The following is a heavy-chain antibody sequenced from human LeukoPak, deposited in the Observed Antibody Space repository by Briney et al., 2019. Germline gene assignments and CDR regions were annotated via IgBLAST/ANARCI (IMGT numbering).Heavy chain of an antibody. D-gene: IGHD5-24*01. CDR3: ARGKRSTLDY. V-gene: IGHV1-69*01. Sequence: GASVKVSCKASGGTFSSYAISWVRQAPGQGLEWMGGITPIFGTANYAQKLQGRVTITADESTSTAYMELSSLRSEDTAVYYCARGKRSTLDYWGQGTLVTVSS. J-gene: IGHJ4*02. CDR2: ITPIFGTA. CDR1: GGTFSSYA.